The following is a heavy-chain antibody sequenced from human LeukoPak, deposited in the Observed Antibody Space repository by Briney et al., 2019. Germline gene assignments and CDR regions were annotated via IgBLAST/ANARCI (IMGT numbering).Heavy chain of an antibody. Sequence: SVKVSCKASGYTFTSYVISWVRQAPGQGLEWMGRISAYNGNTNYAQNLQGSVTMTTDTSTSTAYMELRSLRSDDTAVYYCARVPAASHYYYYYMDVWGKGTTVTVSS. CDR2: ISAYNGNT. V-gene: IGHV1-18*01. J-gene: IGHJ6*03. CDR1: GYTFTSYV. CDR3: ARVPAASHYYYYYMDV. D-gene: IGHD2-2*01.